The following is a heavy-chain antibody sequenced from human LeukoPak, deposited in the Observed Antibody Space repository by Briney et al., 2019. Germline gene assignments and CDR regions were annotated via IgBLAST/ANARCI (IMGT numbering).Heavy chain of an antibody. CDR3: ARDSGGHNYALDGFDI. CDR1: GFTFSTSE. CDR2: ISSRGRTI. Sequence: PGGSLRLSCAASGFTFSTSEMNWVRQAPGKGLAWISYISSRGRTIFYADSVKGRFIISRDSAKNSLYLQMNSLRAEDTAVYYCARDSGGHNYALDGFDIWGQGTMVTVSS. V-gene: IGHV3-48*03. D-gene: IGHD5-24*01. J-gene: IGHJ3*02.